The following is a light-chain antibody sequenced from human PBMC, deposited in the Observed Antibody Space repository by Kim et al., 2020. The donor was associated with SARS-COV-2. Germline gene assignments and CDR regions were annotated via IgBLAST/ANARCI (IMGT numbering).Light chain of an antibody. J-gene: IGLJ3*02. CDR3: SSYTSSKTWV. V-gene: IGLV2-14*03. Sequence: QSALTQTASVSGSPGQSITISCTGTSSDIGGYNYVSWYQQHPGKAPKLLIYDVTKWPSGVSNRFSGSKSGNTASLTISGLQAEDEADYYCSSYTSSKTWVFGGGTQLTVL. CDR1: SSDIGGYNY. CDR2: DVT.